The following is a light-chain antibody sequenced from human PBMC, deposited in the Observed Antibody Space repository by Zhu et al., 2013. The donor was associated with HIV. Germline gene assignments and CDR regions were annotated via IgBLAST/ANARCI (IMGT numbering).Light chain of an antibody. Sequence: EIVLTQSPGTLSLSLGERATVSCRASQSVSDIYFAWYQQRPGQAPRLLIFGASSRATGIPDRFSASGSGTDFSLTISILEPEDFAVYYCQQYNNWPRTFGQGTKVEIK. J-gene: IGKJ1*01. CDR3: QQYNNWPRT. CDR1: QSVSDIY. CDR2: GAS. V-gene: IGKV3-20*01.